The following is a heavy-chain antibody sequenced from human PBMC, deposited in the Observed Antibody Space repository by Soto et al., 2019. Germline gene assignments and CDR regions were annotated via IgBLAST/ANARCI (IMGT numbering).Heavy chain of an antibody. CDR3: TTDRVRMVRAPIGAFDI. Sequence: LGGSLRLSCAASGFTFSNAWMNWVRQAPGKGLEWVGRIKSKTDGGTTDYAAPVKGRFTISRDDSKNTLYLQMNSLKTEDTAVYYCTTDRVRMVRAPIGAFDIWGQGTMVTVSS. V-gene: IGHV3-15*07. J-gene: IGHJ3*02. CDR2: IKSKTDGGTT. D-gene: IGHD3-10*01. CDR1: GFTFSNAW.